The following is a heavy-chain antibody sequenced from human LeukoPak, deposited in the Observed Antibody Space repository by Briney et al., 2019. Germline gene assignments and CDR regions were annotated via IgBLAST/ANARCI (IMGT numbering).Heavy chain of an antibody. CDR1: GYTFSVNY. J-gene: IGHJ4*02. V-gene: IGHV1-2*02. CDR3: ARGYRSSFDY. D-gene: IGHD6-6*01. CDR2: INSDSCGT. Sequence: ASVKVSCKVSGYTFSVNYIHWVRQAPGQGLEWMGWINSDSCGTNYAQKFQGRVTMTRETSISTVYMDLSGLTSDDTAVYYCARGYRSSFDYWGQGTLVTVSS.